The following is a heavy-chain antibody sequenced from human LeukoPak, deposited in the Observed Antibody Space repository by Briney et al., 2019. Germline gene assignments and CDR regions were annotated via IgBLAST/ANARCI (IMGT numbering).Heavy chain of an antibody. Sequence: QAGGSLRLSCAASGFTFSSYSMIWVRQAPGKGLEWVSSISSSSSYIYYADSVKGRFTISRDNAKNSLYLQMNSLRAEDTAVYYCAKDLVGWLRLTGGLAFDIWGQGTMVTVSS. CDR3: AKDLVGWLRLTGGLAFDI. D-gene: IGHD5-12*01. CDR1: GFTFSSYS. J-gene: IGHJ3*02. V-gene: IGHV3-21*01. CDR2: ISSSSSYI.